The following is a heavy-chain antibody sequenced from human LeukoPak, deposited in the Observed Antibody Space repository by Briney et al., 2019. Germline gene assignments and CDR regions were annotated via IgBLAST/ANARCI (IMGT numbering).Heavy chain of an antibody. D-gene: IGHD2-2*01. CDR3: ARMRAMPDDGFDI. CDR1: GGSFISSSYL. V-gene: IGHV4-39*01. J-gene: IGHJ3*02. Sequence: SETLSLTCTVSGGSFISSSYLWGWIRQPPEKGLEWIANIFYSGGTEYNASLRSRVTISVDTSKNQYSLKVTSVTAADTAVYYCARMRAMPDDGFDIWGQGTKVTVSS. CDR2: IFYSGGT.